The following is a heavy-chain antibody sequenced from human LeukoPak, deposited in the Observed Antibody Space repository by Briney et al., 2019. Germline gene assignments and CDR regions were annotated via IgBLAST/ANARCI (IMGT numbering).Heavy chain of an antibody. D-gene: IGHD2-2*02. V-gene: IGHV1-69*05. J-gene: IGHJ2*01. CDR3: ARDPCRSTSCYTGEGYFDL. CDR2: IIPIFGTA. CDR1: GGTFSSYA. Sequence: SVKVSCKASGGTFSSYAISWVRQAPGQGLEWMGGIIPIFGTANYAQKFQGRVTITTDESTSTAYMELSSLRSEDTAVYYCARDPCRSTSCYTGEGYFDLWGRGTLVTVSS.